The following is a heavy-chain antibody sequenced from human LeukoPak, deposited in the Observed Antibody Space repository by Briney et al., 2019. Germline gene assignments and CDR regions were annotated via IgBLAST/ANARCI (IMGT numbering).Heavy chain of an antibody. V-gene: IGHV3-23*01. Sequence: GGSLRLSCAGSGFPFSSYPISWVRQPPGKGLEWVSAITASGDSTYSADSVKGRFTISRDNSKNTLYLQMNSLRAEDTAVYYCARGGGGSYHRYYFDYWGQGTLVTVSS. CDR1: GFPFSSYP. CDR2: ITASGDST. CDR3: ARGGGGSYHRYYFDY. J-gene: IGHJ4*02. D-gene: IGHD2-15*01.